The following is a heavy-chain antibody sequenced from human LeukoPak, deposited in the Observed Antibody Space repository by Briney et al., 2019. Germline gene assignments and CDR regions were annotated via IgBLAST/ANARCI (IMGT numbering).Heavy chain of an antibody. D-gene: IGHD3-22*01. V-gene: IGHV1-69*04. CDR2: IIPISGIA. CDR1: GGTFSSYA. Sequence: SVKVSCKASGGTFSSYAISWVRQAPGQGLEWMGRIIPISGIANYAQKFQGRVTITADKSTSTAYMELSSLRSEDTAVYYCALTYYDSSGHLDYWGQGTLVTVSS. J-gene: IGHJ4*02. CDR3: ALTYYDSSGHLDY.